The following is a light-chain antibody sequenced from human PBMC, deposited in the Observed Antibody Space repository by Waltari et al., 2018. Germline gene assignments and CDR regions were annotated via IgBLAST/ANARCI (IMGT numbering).Light chain of an antibody. CDR3: QTWGTGIWV. CDR1: SGHSSNL. CDR2: VNSDGSH. V-gene: IGLV4-69*01. J-gene: IGLJ3*02. Sequence: QLVLTQSPSPSASLGASVKITCTLTSGHSSNLVAWHPQQPEKGPRYLMKVNSDGSHSKGDGIPDRFSGSSSGAERYLTISSLQSDDEADYYCQTWGTGIWVFGGGTRLTVL.